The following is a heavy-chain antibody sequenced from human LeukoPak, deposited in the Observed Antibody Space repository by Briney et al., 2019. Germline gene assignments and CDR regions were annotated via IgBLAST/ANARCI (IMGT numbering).Heavy chain of an antibody. D-gene: IGHD3-10*01. V-gene: IGHV3-30*18. CDR1: GFTFSSCG. CDR3: VKEQGSGSYRTADY. CDR2: ITYDGDTR. J-gene: IGHJ4*02. Sequence: GGSLRLSCAASGFTFSSCGMHWVRQAPGKGLEWVAVITYDGDTRYFEDSVKGRFTISRDTSKSTLYPQMNSLGAEDTAVYYCVKEQGSGSYRTADYWGQGTLVTVSS.